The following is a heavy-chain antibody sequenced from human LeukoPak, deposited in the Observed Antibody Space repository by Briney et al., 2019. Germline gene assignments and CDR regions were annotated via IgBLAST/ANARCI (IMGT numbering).Heavy chain of an antibody. CDR2: INRRSST. J-gene: IGHJ4*02. CDR3: ATSGLTTIAYLD. D-gene: IGHD4-11*01. Sequence: SETLSLTCAVSVGSFSKYHWSWIRQPPGKGREWIGEINRRSSTNYNPSLKSRVTISVDASKNHFSLELSSVTAADTAVYYCATSGLTTIAYLDWGQGTLVTVSS. CDR1: VGSFSKYH. V-gene: IGHV4-34*01.